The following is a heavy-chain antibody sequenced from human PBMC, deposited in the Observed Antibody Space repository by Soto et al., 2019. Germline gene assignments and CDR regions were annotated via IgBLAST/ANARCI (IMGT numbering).Heavy chain of an antibody. J-gene: IGHJ4*02. CDR1: GFTFSSYA. Sequence: DVQFLESGGGLVQPEGSLRLSCAASGFTFSSYAMGWVRQGPGKGLEWVAVVSIGGSTHYADSVRGRFTTSRDNSKNTLSLQMNSLTAEDTAVYFCAKRRGAGGHFDYWGQGALVTVSS. CDR3: AKRRGAGGHFDY. CDR2: VSIGGST. D-gene: IGHD2-15*01. V-gene: IGHV3-23*01.